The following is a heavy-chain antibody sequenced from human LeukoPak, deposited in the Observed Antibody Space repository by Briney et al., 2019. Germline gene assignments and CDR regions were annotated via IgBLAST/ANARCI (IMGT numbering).Heavy chain of an antibody. CDR3: AGSTAVTPDFDY. V-gene: IGHV4-30-4*01. Sequence: PSQTLSLTCTVSGGSISSGDYYWSWIRQPPGKGLEWIGYIYYSGSTYYNPSLKSRVTISVDTSKNQFSLKLSFVTAADTAVYYCAGSTAVTPDFDYWGQGTLVTVSS. J-gene: IGHJ4*02. CDR1: GGSISSGDYY. D-gene: IGHD4-23*01. CDR2: IYYSGST.